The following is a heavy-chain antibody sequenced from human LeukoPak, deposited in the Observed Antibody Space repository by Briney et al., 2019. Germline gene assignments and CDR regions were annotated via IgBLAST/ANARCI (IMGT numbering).Heavy chain of an antibody. CDR1: GGSISSYY. J-gene: IGHJ4*02. CDR3: ARLATVTTNFDY. Sequence: SETLSLTCTISGGSISSYYWSWIRQPPGKGLEWIGYIYYTGSTYYNPSLKSRVTISVDTSKNQFSLKLSSVTAADTAVYYCARLATVTTNFDYWGQGTLVSVSS. V-gene: IGHV4-59*08. D-gene: IGHD4-17*01. CDR2: IYYTGST.